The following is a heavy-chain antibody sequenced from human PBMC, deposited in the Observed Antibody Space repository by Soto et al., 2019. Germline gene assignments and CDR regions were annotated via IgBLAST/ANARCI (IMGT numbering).Heavy chain of an antibody. CDR2: IIPISGTA. CDR3: ARSQGSSISLEIYYYYYYSMAV. Sequence: QVQLVQSGAEVKKPGSSVKVSCKASGGTFSSYAISWVRQAPGQGLEWMGGIIPISGTANYAQQFQGRVTITADESTSTAYTELSPLTSADTAVYYCARSQGSSISLEIYYYYYYSMAVWGKGTTVTVSS. CDR1: GGTFSSYA. J-gene: IGHJ6*04. V-gene: IGHV1-69*01. D-gene: IGHD2-2*01.